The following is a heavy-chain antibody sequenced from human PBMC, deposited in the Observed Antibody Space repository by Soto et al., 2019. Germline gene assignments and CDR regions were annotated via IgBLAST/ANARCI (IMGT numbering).Heavy chain of an antibody. D-gene: IGHD2-15*01. CDR2: IRSKAYGGTT. J-gene: IGHJ6*02. CDR1: GFTFGDYA. CDR3: TSGGSQRSAKYYYYYYGMDV. Sequence: SLRLSCTASGFTFGDYAMSWVRQAPGKGLEWVGFIRSKAYGGTTEYAASVKGRFTISRDDSKSIAYLQMNSLKTEDTAVYYCTSGGSQRSAKYYYYYYGMDVWGQGTTVTVYS. V-gene: IGHV3-49*04.